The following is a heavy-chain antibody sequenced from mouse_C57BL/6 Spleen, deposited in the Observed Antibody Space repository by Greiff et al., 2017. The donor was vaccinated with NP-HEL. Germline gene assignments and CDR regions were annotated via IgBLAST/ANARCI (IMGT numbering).Heavy chain of an antibody. V-gene: IGHV1-82*01. Sequence: QVQLQQSGPELVKPGASVKISCKASGYAFSSSWMNWVKQRPGKGLEWIGRIYPGDGDTNYNGKFKGKATLTADKSSSTAYMQLSSLTSEDSAVYFCARWVTTVVGGAMDYWGQGTSVTVSS. J-gene: IGHJ4*01. CDR1: GYAFSSSW. D-gene: IGHD1-1*01. CDR2: IYPGDGDT. CDR3: ARWVTTVVGGAMDY.